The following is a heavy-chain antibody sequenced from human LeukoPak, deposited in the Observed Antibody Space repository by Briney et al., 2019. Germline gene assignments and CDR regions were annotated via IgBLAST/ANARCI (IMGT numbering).Heavy chain of an antibody. CDR3: ARDANYYDSSDAFDI. V-gene: IGHV4-31*03. CDR1: GGSISSGGYF. J-gene: IGHJ3*02. CDR2: IYYSGST. D-gene: IGHD3-22*01. Sequence: SETLSLTCTVSGGSISSGGYFWSWLRQHPGKGLEWIGYIYYSGSTYYNPSLKSRVTISVDTSKNQFSLKLSSVTAADTAVYYCARDANYYDSSDAFDIWGQGTMVTVSS.